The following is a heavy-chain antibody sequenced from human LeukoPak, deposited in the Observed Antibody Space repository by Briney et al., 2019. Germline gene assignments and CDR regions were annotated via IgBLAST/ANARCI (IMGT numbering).Heavy chain of an antibody. V-gene: IGHV3-23*01. J-gene: IGHJ4*02. CDR2: ISGSGGST. CDR3: AKVGWYDRGLRTYFDY. CDR1: GFTFSSYE. D-gene: IGHD6-19*01. Sequence: QAGGSLRLSCAASGFTFSSYEMNWVRQAPGKGLEWVSAISGSGGSTYYADSVKGRFTISRDNSKNTLYLQMNSLRAEDTAVYYCAKVGWYDRGLRTYFDYWGQGTLVTVSS.